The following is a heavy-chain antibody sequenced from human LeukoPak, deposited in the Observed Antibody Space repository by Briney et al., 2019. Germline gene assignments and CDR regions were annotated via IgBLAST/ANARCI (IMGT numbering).Heavy chain of an antibody. CDR3: ARSGSIEVAAHKGSWFDP. D-gene: IGHD6-19*01. CDR1: GGSISSSSDY. J-gene: IGHJ5*02. Sequence: PSETLSLTCTVSGGSISSSSDYWGWIRQPPGKGLEWIGSIYYSGSTSYNPSLKSRVTISVDTSKNQFSLKLSSVTAADTAVYYCARSGSIEVAAHKGSWFDPWGQGTLVTVSS. CDR2: IYYSGST. V-gene: IGHV4-39*01.